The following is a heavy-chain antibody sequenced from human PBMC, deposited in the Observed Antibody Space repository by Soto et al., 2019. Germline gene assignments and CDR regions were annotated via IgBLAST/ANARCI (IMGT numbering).Heavy chain of an antibody. J-gene: IGHJ4*02. V-gene: IGHV3-9*01. Sequence: PGGSLRLSCAASGFTFDDYAMHWVRQGPGKGLEWVSSISWNSGDIVYADSVKGRFTISRDNPKNTLYLQMNSLRAEDTAVYYCARDFSWFGSAFDYWGQGTLVTVSS. D-gene: IGHD3-10*01. CDR1: GFTFDDYA. CDR2: ISWNSGDI. CDR3: ARDFSWFGSAFDY.